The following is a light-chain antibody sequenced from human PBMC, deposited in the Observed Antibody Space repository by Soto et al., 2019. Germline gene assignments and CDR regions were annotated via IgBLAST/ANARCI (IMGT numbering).Light chain of an antibody. V-gene: IGKV4-1*01. CDR3: QQYYSPPLT. CDR1: QSVLSSSTNKNY. Sequence: DFVMTQSHSLAVSLGERATITCKSSQSVLSSSTNKNYLAWYQQKPGQPPRLLIYWASTRDSGVPDRFSGSGSGTEFTLTISSLQAEDVAVYFCQQYYSPPLTFGVGTKVEIK. CDR2: WAS. J-gene: IGKJ4*01.